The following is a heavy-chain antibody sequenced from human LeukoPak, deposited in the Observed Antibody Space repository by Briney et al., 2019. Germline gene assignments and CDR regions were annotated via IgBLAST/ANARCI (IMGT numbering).Heavy chain of an antibody. J-gene: IGHJ5*02. D-gene: IGHD1-14*01. CDR3: AKDTTPPKAGFDP. V-gene: IGHV3-30*02. CDR2: IRYDGSNK. CDR1: GFTFSSYG. Sequence: GASLRLSCAASGFTFSSYGMHWVRQAPGKGLEWVAFIRYDGSNKYYADSVKGRFTISRDNSKNTLYLQMNSLRAEDTAVYYCAKDTTPPKAGFDPWGQGTLVTVSS.